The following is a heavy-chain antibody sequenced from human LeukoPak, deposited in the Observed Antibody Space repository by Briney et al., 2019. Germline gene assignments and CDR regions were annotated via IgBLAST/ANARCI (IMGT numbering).Heavy chain of an antibody. V-gene: IGHV3-9*01. CDR2: ISWNSGSI. CDR3: AREGLECTGSSCQRATFDY. Sequence: GGSLRLSCAASGFTFDDYAMHWVRQAPGKGLEWVSGISWNSGSIGYADSVKGRFTISRDNAKNTLYLQMNSLRAEDTAVYYCAREGLECTGSSCQRATFDYWGQGVLVTVSS. J-gene: IGHJ4*02. D-gene: IGHD2-2*01. CDR1: GFTFDDYA.